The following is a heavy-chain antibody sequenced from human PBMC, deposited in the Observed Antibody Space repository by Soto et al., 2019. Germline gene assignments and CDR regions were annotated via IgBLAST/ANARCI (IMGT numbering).Heavy chain of an antibody. V-gene: IGHV1-46*04. CDR1: FTTHW. D-gene: IGHD3-10*02. J-gene: IGHJ5*02. CDR3: GTDNTRQHVAWRFDA. Sequence: QVQMVQSGTEVKKPGTSVKVSCQAFTTHWVPWVRQAPGQGLERVGVINPTGSSPLSAQKLQARVTMTRDTATGTLYTERRSLTSEGPAVYYCGTDNTRQHVAWRFDARGEGTLVTVSS. CDR2: INPTGSSP.